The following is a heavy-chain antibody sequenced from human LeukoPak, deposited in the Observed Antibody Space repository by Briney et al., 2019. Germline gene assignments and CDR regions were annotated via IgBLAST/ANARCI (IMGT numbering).Heavy chain of an antibody. CDR1: GFTFSSYG. V-gene: IGHV3-30*02. Sequence: GGSLRLSCAASGFTFSSYGMHWDRQAPGKGLEWVAFIRYDGSNKYYADSVKGRFTISRDNSKNTLYLQMNSLRAEDTAVYYCARPVKQLTNDAFDIWGQGTMVTVSS. J-gene: IGHJ3*02. CDR2: IRYDGSNK. CDR3: ARPVKQLTNDAFDI. D-gene: IGHD6-13*01.